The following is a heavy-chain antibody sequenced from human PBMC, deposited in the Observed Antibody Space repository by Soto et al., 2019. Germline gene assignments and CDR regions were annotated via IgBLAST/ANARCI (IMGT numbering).Heavy chain of an antibody. CDR1: GFTFSSYG. D-gene: IGHD6-19*01. CDR2: IWYDGSNK. V-gene: IGHV3-33*06. Sequence: QVQLVESGGGVVQPGRSLRLSCAASGFTFSSYGMHWVRQAPGKGLEWVAVIWYDGSNKYYADSVKGRFTISRDNSKNTLYLQMNSLRAEDTAVYYCWKDPQWLVSLSRPRQFAFDIWGQGTMVTVSS. J-gene: IGHJ3*02. CDR3: WKDPQWLVSLSRPRQFAFDI.